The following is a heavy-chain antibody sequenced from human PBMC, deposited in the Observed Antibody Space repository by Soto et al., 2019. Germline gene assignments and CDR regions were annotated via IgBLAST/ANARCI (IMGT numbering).Heavy chain of an antibody. J-gene: IGHJ4*02. Sequence: QVQLQESGPGLVKPSGTLSLTCTVSGGSMTISNWWNWVRQSPGKGLEWIGEAHHSGRTNSNPALKSRVTLSVDKSKNHFSLKLSSVTAADTAVYYLARSEATGLDDWGQGTLVTVSS. CDR1: GGSMTISNW. CDR3: ARSEATGLDD. D-gene: IGHD1-26*01. V-gene: IGHV4-4*02. CDR2: AHHSGRT.